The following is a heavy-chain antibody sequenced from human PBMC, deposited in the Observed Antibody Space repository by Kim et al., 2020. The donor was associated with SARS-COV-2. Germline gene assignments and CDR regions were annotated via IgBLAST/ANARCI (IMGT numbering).Heavy chain of an antibody. Sequence: SETLSLTCAVYGGSFSGYYWSWIRQPPGKGLEWIGEINHSGSTNYNPSLKSRVTRSVDTAKNPFSLKLSSGTAADTAVYYCARGRRSWGVHYYFAYWGQGALVSVSS. D-gene: IGHD1-26*01. V-gene: IGHV4-34*01. CDR1: GGSFSGYY. CDR3: ARGRRSWGVHYYFAY. J-gene: IGHJ4*02. CDR2: INHSGST.